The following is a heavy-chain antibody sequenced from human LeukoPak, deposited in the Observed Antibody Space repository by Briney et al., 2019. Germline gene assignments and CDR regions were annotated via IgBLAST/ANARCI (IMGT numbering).Heavy chain of an antibody. CDR2: MNTDGSTT. J-gene: IGHJ4*02. V-gene: IGHV3-74*01. Sequence: GGSLRLSCAASGFTFSSYWMHWVRQAPGKGLVWVSCMNTDGSTTTYADSVKGRFTVSRDNAKNTLYLQMNSLRAEDTAVYYCARGLGYSSGGSCSDYWGQGTLVTVSP. CDR3: ARGLGYSSGGSCSDY. D-gene: IGHD2-15*01. CDR1: GFTFSSYW.